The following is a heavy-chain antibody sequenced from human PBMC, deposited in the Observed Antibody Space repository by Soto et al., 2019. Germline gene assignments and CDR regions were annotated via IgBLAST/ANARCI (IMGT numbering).Heavy chain of an antibody. CDR1: GSSISSNNW. Sequence: PSETLSLTCAVSGSSISSNNWWSWVRQSPGKGLEWIGEIYYSGSINYNPSLKSRVAMSVDRSINQFSLKLNSVTAADTAVYYCATGISVVRGLIIRPFDFWGQGALVTVS. V-gene: IGHV4-4*02. CDR3: ATGISVVRGLIIRPFDF. CDR2: IYYSGSI. D-gene: IGHD3-10*01. J-gene: IGHJ4*02.